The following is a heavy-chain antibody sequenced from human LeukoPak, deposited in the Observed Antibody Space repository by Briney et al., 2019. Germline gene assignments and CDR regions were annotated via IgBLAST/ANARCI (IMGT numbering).Heavy chain of an antibody. CDR1: GGSISSSSHY. CDR3: ARRDIVTTINT. Sequence: SETLSLTCTVSGGSISSSSHYWAWIRQPPGKGLEWIGSVFYSGTTFYNPSLKSRVTIFVDTSKNQFSLKLNSVTAADTAVYYCARRDIVTTINTWGQGTLVTVSS. D-gene: IGHD5-12*01. J-gene: IGHJ4*02. CDR2: VFYSGTT. V-gene: IGHV4-39*01.